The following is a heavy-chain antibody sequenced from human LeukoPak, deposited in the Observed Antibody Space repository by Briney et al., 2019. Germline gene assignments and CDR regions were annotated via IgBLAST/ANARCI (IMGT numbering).Heavy chain of an antibody. CDR2: ISTISNNS. Sequence: PGGSLRLSCSASAFVFSSFAMNWVRQSPGKGLEWVSSISTISNNSFYSDSVKGRFNISRDNPKNSLFLDMTTLRDEDTAVYYCASTIHGSTSDSEGYYPKWFDPWGQGTVVTVSS. CDR1: AFVFSSFA. J-gene: IGHJ5*01. V-gene: IGHV3-21*01. D-gene: IGHD3-3*01. CDR3: ASTIHGSTSDSEGYYPKWFDP.